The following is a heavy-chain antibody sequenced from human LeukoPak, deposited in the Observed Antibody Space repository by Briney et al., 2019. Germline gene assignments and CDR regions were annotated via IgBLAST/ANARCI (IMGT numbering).Heavy chain of an antibody. CDR3: ARGWGYFDY. CDR2: IYYSGST. J-gene: IGHJ4*02. Sequence: PSETLSLTCTVSGGSISGYYWGWIRQPPGMGLEWIGYIYYSGSTNYNPSLKSRVTISVDTSKNQFSLKLISVTAADTAVYYCARGWGYFDYWGQGTLVTVSS. D-gene: IGHD1-26*01. V-gene: IGHV4-59*01. CDR1: GGSISGYY.